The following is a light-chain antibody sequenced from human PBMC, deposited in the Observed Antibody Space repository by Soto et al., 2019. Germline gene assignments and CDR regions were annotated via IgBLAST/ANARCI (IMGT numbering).Light chain of an antibody. CDR3: QQYESWPPLFT. CDR2: GAS. J-gene: IGKJ2*01. CDR1: QSIKNY. V-gene: IGKV1-39*01. Sequence: DIQMTQSPSSLSAAIGDRVTITCRASQSIKNYLNWYQHKPGAAPKLLIFGASNLESGVPSRFSGSGSGTEFTLSISNLQSEDSAVYYCQQYESWPPLFTFGQGTKVDIK.